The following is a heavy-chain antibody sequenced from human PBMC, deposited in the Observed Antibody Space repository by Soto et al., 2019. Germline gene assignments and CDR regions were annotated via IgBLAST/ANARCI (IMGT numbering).Heavy chain of an antibody. V-gene: IGHV1-18*01. CDR1: GYTFTSYG. Sequence: ASVKVSCKASGYTFTSYGISWVRQAPGQGLEWMGWTSAYNGNTNYAQKLQGRVTMTTDTSTSTAYMELRSLRSDDTAVYYCASRRGDSSGYYYGAFDIWGQGTMVTVSS. D-gene: IGHD3-22*01. CDR3: ASRRGDSSGYYYGAFDI. J-gene: IGHJ3*02. CDR2: TSAYNGNT.